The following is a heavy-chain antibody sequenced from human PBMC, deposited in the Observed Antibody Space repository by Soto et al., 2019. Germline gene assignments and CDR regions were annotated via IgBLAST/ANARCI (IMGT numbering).Heavy chain of an antibody. V-gene: IGHV1-18*01. J-gene: IGHJ6*02. CDR1: GYTFSNYG. Sequence: QVQLVQSGAEVRKPGASVKVSCKASGYTFSNYGLSWVRQAPGQGLEWMGWISDYNGNTHYAQKFQGRLIMTTDTSTTTAYVKLRTLTSDDAAVYFCAREGSYGGSGTYSPPRDYEMDVWGQGTTVTVSS. D-gene: IGHD3-10*01. CDR3: AREGSYGGSGTYSPPRDYEMDV. CDR2: ISDYNGNT.